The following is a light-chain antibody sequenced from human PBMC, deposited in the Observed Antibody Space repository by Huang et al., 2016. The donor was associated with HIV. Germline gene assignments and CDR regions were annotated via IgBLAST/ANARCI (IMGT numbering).Light chain of an antibody. CDR2: AAS. J-gene: IGKJ1*01. CDR1: QNIKTY. V-gene: IGKV1-39*01. CDR3: QESYSAPWT. Sequence: DIQMTQSPSSLSASVGERVTITCRTSQNIKTYLNWYQHKPGKAPERLIYAASSLRSGVPSRFSGSGCGTEVTFTISSLQSGDFATYYCQESYSAPWTVGQGTKVEIK.